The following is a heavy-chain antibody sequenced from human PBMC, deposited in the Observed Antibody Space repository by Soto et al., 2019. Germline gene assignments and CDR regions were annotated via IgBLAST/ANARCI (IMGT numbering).Heavy chain of an antibody. V-gene: IGHV4-31*03. CDR3: ARDKDYYDSSGPEDDAFDI. Sequence: PSETLSLTCTVSGGSISSGGYYRSWIRQHPGKGLEWIGYIYYSGSTYYNPSLKSRVTISVDTSKNQFSLKLSSVTAADTAVYYCARDKDYYDSSGPEDDAFDIWGQGTMVTVSS. D-gene: IGHD3-22*01. CDR1: GGSISSGGYY. CDR2: IYYSGST. J-gene: IGHJ3*02.